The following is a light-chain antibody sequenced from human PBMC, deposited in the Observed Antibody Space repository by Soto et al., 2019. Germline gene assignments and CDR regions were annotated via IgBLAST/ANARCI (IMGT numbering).Light chain of an antibody. V-gene: IGLV2-23*01. CDR2: EDI. Sequence: QSALTQPASVSGSPGQSITISCTGTSSDVGSYNLVSWYQQHPGKAPKLMIYEDIKRPSGVSNRFSGSRSGNTASLTISGLQAEDEADYYCCSYAGGSTWVFGGGTKLTVL. CDR1: SSDVGSYNL. J-gene: IGLJ2*01. CDR3: CSYAGGSTWV.